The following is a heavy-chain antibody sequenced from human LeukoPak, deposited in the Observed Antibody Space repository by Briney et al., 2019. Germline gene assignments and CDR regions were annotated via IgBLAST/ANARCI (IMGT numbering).Heavy chain of an antibody. V-gene: IGHV4-31*03. CDR2: IYYSGST. D-gene: IGHD2-15*01. CDR3: ARDRGQYCSGGTCYSHLFQY. J-gene: IGHJ4*02. Sequence: SQTLSLTCTVSGGSISSGGYSWSWIRQHPGKGLEWIGYIYYSGSTYYNPSLKGRVTISVDTSKNQFSLKLSSVTAADTAVYYCARDRGQYCSGGTCYSHLFQYWGQGTLVTVSS. CDR1: GGSISSGGYS.